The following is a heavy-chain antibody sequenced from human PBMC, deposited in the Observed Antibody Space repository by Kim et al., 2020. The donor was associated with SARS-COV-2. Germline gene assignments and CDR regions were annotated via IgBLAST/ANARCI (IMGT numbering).Heavy chain of an antibody. CDR3: AGGGYGLVV. Sequence: SLQYWGDSVKGRWTFSRDNAKRSFYLQMNHLRVDDTAVYYCAGGGYGLVVWGQGTTVTVSS. CDR2: SLQ. J-gene: IGHJ6*02. V-gene: IGHV3-7*03.